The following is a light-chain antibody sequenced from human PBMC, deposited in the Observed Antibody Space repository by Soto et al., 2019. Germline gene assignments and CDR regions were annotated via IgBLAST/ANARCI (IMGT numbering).Light chain of an antibody. V-gene: IGKV1-33*01. CDR3: QQYETIPT. CDR1: QSPSTL. Sequence: DIQLTQSPSTLSGSAGDRAIITCRASQSPSTLLAWYQQKPGRAPQLLIYDASNLEAGVPSRLRGSGSGTDFTFTISSMKPEDIATYYCQQYETIPTFGQGTRLEIK. J-gene: IGKJ5*01. CDR2: DAS.